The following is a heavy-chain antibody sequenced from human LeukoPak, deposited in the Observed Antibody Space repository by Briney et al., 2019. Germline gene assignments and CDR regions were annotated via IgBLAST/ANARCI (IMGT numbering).Heavy chain of an antibody. J-gene: IGHJ3*02. CDR1: GYSISRGYY. D-gene: IGHD5-18*01. CDR3: ARPEKYRYGYSKRDDFDI. CDR2: IFHSGSS. Sequence: SETLSLTCAASGYSISRGYYWGLIRQPPVKRLKGAGIIFHSGSSYYNPSLKSRVTISGDTAKNSLSLKMNSLTAADTAVYYNARPEKYRYGYSKRDDFDIWGQRTMVTVSS. V-gene: IGHV4-38-2*01.